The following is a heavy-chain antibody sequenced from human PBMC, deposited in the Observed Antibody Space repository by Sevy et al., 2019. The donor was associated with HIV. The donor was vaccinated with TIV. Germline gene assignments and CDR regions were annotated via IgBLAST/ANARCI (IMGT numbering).Heavy chain of an antibody. D-gene: IGHD2-2*01. CDR2: IIPIFDTP. CDR1: GGTFSTYA. Sequence: ASVKVSCKASGGTFSTYAISWVRQAPGQGLEWMGGIIPIFDTPNYAQKFQGRVTITADESTYTAYMELSSLRSEDTAVYYCARGHRPSTKAYYGMDVWGQGTTVTVSS. CDR3: ARGHRPSTKAYYGMDV. V-gene: IGHV1-69*13. J-gene: IGHJ6*02.